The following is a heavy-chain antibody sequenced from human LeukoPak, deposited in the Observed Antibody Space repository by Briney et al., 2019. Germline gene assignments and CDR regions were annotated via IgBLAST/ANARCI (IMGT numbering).Heavy chain of an antibody. J-gene: IGHJ4*02. Sequence: GGSLRLSCAASGFTFSSYAMHWVRQAPGKGLEWVAVISYDGSNKYYADSVKGRFTISRDNSKNTLYLQMNSLRAEDTAVYYCARDKGRIVVVSYYFDYWGQGTLVTVSS. D-gene: IGHD3-22*01. CDR3: ARDKGRIVVVSYYFDY. V-gene: IGHV3-30-3*01. CDR1: GFTFSSYA. CDR2: ISYDGSNK.